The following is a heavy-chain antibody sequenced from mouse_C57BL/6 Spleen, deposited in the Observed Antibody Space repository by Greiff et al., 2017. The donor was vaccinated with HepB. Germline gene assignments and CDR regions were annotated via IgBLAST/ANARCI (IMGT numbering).Heavy chain of an antibody. V-gene: IGHV5-9-1*02. CDR3: TRAPRYGSSYFYAMDY. J-gene: IGHJ4*01. CDR2: ISSGGDYI. CDR1: GFTFSSYA. D-gene: IGHD1-1*01. Sequence: VESGEGLVKPGGSLKLSCAASGFTFSSYAMSWVRQTPEKRLEWVAYISSGGDYIYYADTVKGRFNISRDNARNTLYLQMSSLKSEDTAMYYVTRAPRYGSSYFYAMDYWGQGTSVTVSA.